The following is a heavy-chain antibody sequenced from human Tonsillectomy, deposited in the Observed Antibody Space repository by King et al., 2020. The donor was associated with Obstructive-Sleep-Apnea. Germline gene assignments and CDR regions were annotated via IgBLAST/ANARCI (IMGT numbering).Heavy chain of an antibody. J-gene: IGHJ4*02. CDR3: TSALLWNYYDSSGYYYFDY. CDR1: GFTFGDYA. CDR2: IRSKAYGGTP. D-gene: IGHD3-22*01. V-gene: IGHV3-49*03. Sequence: VQLVESGGGLVQPGRSLRLSCTASGFTFGDYAMSWFRQAPGTGREWVGFIRSKAYGGTPEYAASVKGRFTISRDDSKSIAYLQMNSLKTEDTAGYYCTSALLWNYYDSSGYYYFDYWGQGTLVTVSS.